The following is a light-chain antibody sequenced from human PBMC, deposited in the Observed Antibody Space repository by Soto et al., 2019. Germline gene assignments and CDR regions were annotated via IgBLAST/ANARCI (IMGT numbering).Light chain of an antibody. CDR3: QQYNNGLLT. Sequence: EIVMTQSPATLSVSPGERATLSCRASQSVSSNLAWYQQKPGQAPRLLIYGASTRATGIPARFSGSGSGTEFTLTISSLQSEDFAVYYCQQYNNGLLTCGGGTKVEIK. V-gene: IGKV3-15*01. J-gene: IGKJ4*02. CDR1: QSVSSN. CDR2: GAS.